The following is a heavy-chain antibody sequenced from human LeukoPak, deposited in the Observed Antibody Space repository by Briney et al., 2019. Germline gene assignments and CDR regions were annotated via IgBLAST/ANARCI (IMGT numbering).Heavy chain of an antibody. V-gene: IGHV3-23*01. CDR1: GFTFSSYA. CDR2: ISGSGGST. J-gene: IGHJ4*02. CDR3: AKDPGYSSSWYVDFDY. D-gene: IGHD6-13*01. Sequence: GGSLRLSCAASGFTFSSYAMSWVRQAPGKGLEWVSAISGSGGSTYYADSVKGRFTISGDNSKNTLYLQMNSLRAEDTAVYYCAKDPGYSSSWYVDFDYWGQGTLVTVSS.